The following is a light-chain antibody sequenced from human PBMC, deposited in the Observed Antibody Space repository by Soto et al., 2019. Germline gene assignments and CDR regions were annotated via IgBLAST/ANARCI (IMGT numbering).Light chain of an antibody. CDR3: HQFYSSLIT. J-gene: IGKJ5*01. CDR1: QSVSSAY. Sequence: EIVLTQSPGTLSLSPGERATLSCRASQSVSSAYLAWYQQKPGQAPRLLIYSASSRATDIPNRFSGSGSGTDFTLTISRLEPEDFAVYYCHQFYSSLITFGQGTRLEIK. V-gene: IGKV3-20*01. CDR2: SAS.